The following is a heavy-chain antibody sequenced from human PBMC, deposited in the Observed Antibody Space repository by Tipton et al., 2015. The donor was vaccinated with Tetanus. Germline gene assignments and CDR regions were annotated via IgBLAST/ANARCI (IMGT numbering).Heavy chain of an antibody. CDR2: IYYSGST. CDR1: GASINNSPYF. Sequence: TLSLTCTVSGASINNSPYFWNWIRQLPGKGLEWIGYIYYSGSTFYNPSLKSRLSMSVDTSKNQFSLKLSAVTAADTAVYFCARANFDFSKKGPFDSWGQGILVIVSA. V-gene: IGHV4-31*03. D-gene: IGHD3-3*01. J-gene: IGHJ4*02. CDR3: ARANFDFSKKGPFDS.